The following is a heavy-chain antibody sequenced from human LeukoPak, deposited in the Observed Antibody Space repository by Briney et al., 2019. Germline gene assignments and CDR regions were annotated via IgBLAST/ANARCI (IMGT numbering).Heavy chain of an antibody. J-gene: IGHJ4*02. D-gene: IGHD2-2*01. V-gene: IGHV3-30-3*01. CDR2: ISYDGTNK. Sequence: GRSLRLSCAASGFTFSSYAIHWVRQAPGKGLEWVAVISYDGTNKYYADSVKGRFTISRDDSKNTLYLQMNSLGAEDTAVYCCARAPNGVYCTSSSCHLDYWGQGTLVTVSS. CDR3: ARAPNGVYCTSSSCHLDY. CDR1: GFTFSSYA.